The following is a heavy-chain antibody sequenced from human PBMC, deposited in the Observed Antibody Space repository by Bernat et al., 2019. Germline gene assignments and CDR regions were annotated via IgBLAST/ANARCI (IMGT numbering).Heavy chain of an antibody. J-gene: IGHJ5*02. CDR1: GYTFTGYY. CDR2: INAYNGNT. V-gene: IGHV1-18*04. Sequence: QVQLVQSGAEVKKPGASVKVSCKASGYTFTGYYLHWVRQAPGQGLEWMGWINAYNGNTNYAQKLQGRVTMTTDTSTSTAYMELRSLRSDDTAVYYCARSYCSGGSCYPNWFDPWGQGTLVTVSS. D-gene: IGHD2-15*01. CDR3: ARSYCSGGSCYPNWFDP.